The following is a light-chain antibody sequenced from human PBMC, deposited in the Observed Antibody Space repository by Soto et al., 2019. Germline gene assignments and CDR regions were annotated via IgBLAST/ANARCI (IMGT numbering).Light chain of an antibody. V-gene: IGKV3-20*01. Sequence: EIVVTQSPGTLSLSPGDTAALSCRASQSVSNNYLAWYQQKPGQAPRLLIYGASSRATGIPDRFSGSASGTDFTLTISRLEPEDFAVYYCQQYGTSPRMFGQGTKVEIK. J-gene: IGKJ1*01. CDR2: GAS. CDR1: QSVSNNY. CDR3: QQYGTSPRM.